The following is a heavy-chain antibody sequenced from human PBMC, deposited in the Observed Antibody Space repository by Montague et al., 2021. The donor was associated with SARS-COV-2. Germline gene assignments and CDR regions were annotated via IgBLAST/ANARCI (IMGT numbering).Heavy chain of an antibody. Sequence: TLSLTCTVSGGSISSGGYYWSWIRQQPGKGLEWIGYIYYSGSTYYNPSLKSRVTISVDTSKNQFSLKLSSVTAADTAVYYCARASSITIFGVVNQFDYWGQGTLVTVSS. V-gene: IGHV4-31*03. CDR3: ARASSITIFGVVNQFDY. J-gene: IGHJ4*02. CDR1: GGSISSGGYY. D-gene: IGHD3-3*01. CDR2: IYYSGST.